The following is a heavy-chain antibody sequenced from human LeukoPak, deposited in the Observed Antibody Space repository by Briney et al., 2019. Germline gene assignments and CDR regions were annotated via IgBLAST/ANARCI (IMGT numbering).Heavy chain of an antibody. CDR2: ISGSGGTT. V-gene: IGHV3-23*01. CDR3: SGGFYFDF. CDR1: GFTFSSYD. Sequence: GGSLRLSCAASGFTFSSYDMSWVRQAPGKGLEWVSSISGSGGTTYYADSVKGRFSISRDNSKNTVYMQMTSLRAEDTAVYYCSGGFYFDFWGQGTLVTVSS. J-gene: IGHJ4*02.